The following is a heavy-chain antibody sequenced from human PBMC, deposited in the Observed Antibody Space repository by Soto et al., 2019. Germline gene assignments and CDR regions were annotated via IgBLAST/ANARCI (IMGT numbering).Heavy chain of an antibody. V-gene: IGHV1-3*01. CDR3: ARGGSLYWYFDL. J-gene: IGHJ2*01. D-gene: IGHD1-26*01. CDR2: INAGNGNT. Sequence: ASVKFSCRASGYTFTSYAMHWVRQAPGQRLEWMGWINAGNGNTKYSQKFQGRVTITRDTSASTAYMELSSLRSEDTAVYYCARGGSLYWYFDLWGRGTLVTVSS. CDR1: GYTFTSYA.